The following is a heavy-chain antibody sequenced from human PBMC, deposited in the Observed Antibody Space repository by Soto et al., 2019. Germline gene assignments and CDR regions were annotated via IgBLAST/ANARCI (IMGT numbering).Heavy chain of an antibody. J-gene: IGHJ3*02. V-gene: IGHV1-18*01. CDR1: GYTFTSYG. CDR3: ARPMREDIVVVPAAPDAFDI. Sequence: ASVKVSCKASGYTFTSYGISWVRQAPGQGLEWMGWISAYNGNTNYAQKLQGRVTMTTDTSTSTAYMELRSLRSDDTAVYYCARPMREDIVVVPAAPDAFDIWGQGTMVTVSS. D-gene: IGHD2-2*01. CDR2: ISAYNGNT.